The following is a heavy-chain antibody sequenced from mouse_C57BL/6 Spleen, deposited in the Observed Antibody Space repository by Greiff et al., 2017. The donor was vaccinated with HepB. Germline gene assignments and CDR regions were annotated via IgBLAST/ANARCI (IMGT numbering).Heavy chain of an antibody. D-gene: IGHD2-5*01. CDR3: ASAYYSNGVMDY. V-gene: IGHV1-55*01. J-gene: IGHJ4*01. CDR2: IYPGSGST. CDR1: GYTFTSYW. Sequence: QVQLQQSGAELVKPGASVKMSCKASGYTFTSYWITWVKQRPGQGLEWIGDIYPGSGSTNYNEKFKSKATLTVDTSSSTAYMQLSSLTSEDSAVYYCASAYYSNGVMDYWGQGTSVTVSS.